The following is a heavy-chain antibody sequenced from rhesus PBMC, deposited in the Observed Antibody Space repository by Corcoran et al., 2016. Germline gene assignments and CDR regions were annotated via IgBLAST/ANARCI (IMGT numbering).Heavy chain of an antibody. CDR1: GFTFSDYY. D-gene: IGHD6-19*01. V-gene: IGHV3S16*01. Sequence: EVQLVESGGGLVQPGGSLRLSCAASGFTFSDYYMSWVRQVPGKGLEWVSVIMSASSNIYYAYSGKGRFTNYRDNAKNSLSLQMNSLKTEDTALYYCTRGIAADSVLFDYWGQGVLVTVSS. J-gene: IGHJ4*01. CDR3: TRGIAADSVLFDY. CDR2: IMSASSNI.